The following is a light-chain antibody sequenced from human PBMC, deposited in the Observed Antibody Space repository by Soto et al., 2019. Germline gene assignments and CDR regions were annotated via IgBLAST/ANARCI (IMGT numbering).Light chain of an antibody. J-gene: IGKJ2*01. CDR3: QQYYSTPNT. V-gene: IGKV4-1*01. CDR1: QSILFTSNNKTS. Sequence: DIVMTQSPDSLAVSLGESATINCRSSQSILFTSNNKTSLGWYQQKPGQPPKLLIYWASIRESGVPDRFSGSGSRTDFSLTISSLQPEDVALHYCQQYYSTPNTFGQGTKLEIK. CDR2: WAS.